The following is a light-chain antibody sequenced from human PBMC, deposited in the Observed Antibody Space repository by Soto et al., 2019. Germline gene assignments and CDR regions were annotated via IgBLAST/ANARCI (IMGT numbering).Light chain of an antibody. V-gene: IGKV1-27*01. CDR2: GAT. CDR3: QKYNSDPLT. Sequence: DIQMTQSPSSLSASVGDRVTITCRASQGISDYLAWYQQKPGKAPQLLIYGATTLQSGFPSRFSGSGSGTDFTLTIASLQTEDVATYYCQKYNSDPLTFGGGTKVEIK. J-gene: IGKJ4*01. CDR1: QGISDY.